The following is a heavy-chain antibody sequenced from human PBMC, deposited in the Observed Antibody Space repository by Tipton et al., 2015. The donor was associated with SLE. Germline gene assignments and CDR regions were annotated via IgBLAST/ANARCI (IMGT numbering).Heavy chain of an antibody. J-gene: IGHJ4*02. CDR1: GGSFSGYY. Sequence: TLSLTCAVYGGSFSGYYWSWIRQPPGKGLEWIGEINHSGSTNYNPSLKSRVTISVDTSKNQFSLKLSSVTAADTAVYYCARSAIFGVIMGGYFDYWGQGTLVTVSS. CDR2: INHSGST. V-gene: IGHV4-34*01. CDR3: ARSAIFGVIMGGYFDY. D-gene: IGHD3-3*01.